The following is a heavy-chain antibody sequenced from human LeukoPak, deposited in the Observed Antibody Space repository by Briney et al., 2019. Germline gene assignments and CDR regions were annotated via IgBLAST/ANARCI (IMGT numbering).Heavy chain of an antibody. V-gene: IGHV3-74*01. Sequence: GGSLRLSCAASGFTFSSYWMHWVRQAPGKGLVWVSRINSDGSSTSYADSVKGRFTISRDNAKNTLYLQMNSLRAEDTAVYYCARGSRSYDTGYYYYMDVWGKGTTVTVSS. D-gene: IGHD1-26*01. CDR1: GFTFSSYW. J-gene: IGHJ6*03. CDR3: ARGSRSYDTGYYYYMDV. CDR2: INSDGSST.